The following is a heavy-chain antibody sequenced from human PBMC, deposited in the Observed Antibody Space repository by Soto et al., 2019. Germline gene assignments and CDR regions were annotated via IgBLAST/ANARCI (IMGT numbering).Heavy chain of an antibody. CDR1: GYTFTGYY. D-gene: IGHD1-1*01. CDR3: TRSVQLWTPFDY. Sequence: ASVKVSCKASGYTFTGYYMHWVLQAPGQGLEWMGWINPNSGGTNYAQKFQGRVTMTRDTSISTAYMELSRLRSDDTAVYYCTRSVQLWTPFDYWGQGILVTVSS. CDR2: INPNSGGT. J-gene: IGHJ4*02. V-gene: IGHV1-2*02.